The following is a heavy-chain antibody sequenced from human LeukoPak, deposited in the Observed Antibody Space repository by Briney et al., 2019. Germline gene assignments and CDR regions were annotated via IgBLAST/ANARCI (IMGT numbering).Heavy chain of an antibody. CDR2: ISPNSGGT. CDR1: GYTFTGYY. J-gene: IGHJ4*02. V-gene: IGHV1-2*02. CDR3: ARRYCTTTSCYYFCDC. Sequence: ASVKVSCKASGYTFTGYYMHWVRQAPGQGLEWMGWISPNSGGTNYAQKFQGRVTMTRDTSISTAYMELSGLRSDDTAVYYCARRYCTTTSCYYFCDCWGQGTLVTVSS. D-gene: IGHD2-2*01.